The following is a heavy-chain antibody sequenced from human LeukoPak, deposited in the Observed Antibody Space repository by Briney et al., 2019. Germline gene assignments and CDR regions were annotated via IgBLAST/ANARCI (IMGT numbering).Heavy chain of an antibody. Sequence: GGSLRLSCAAFGFSFSNSGMHWVRQAPGKGPEWVAFIWSDGSKKYSADSVKGRFIISRDNSKHTLYLLMSSLRPEDTAVYYCVKGGVGDKYLDYWGQGTLVTVSS. J-gene: IGHJ4*02. D-gene: IGHD1-26*01. CDR1: GFSFSNSG. V-gene: IGHV3-30*02. CDR2: IWSDGSKK. CDR3: VKGGVGDKYLDY.